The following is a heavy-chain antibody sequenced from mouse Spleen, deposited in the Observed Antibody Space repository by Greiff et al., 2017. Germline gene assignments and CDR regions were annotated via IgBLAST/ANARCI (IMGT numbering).Heavy chain of an antibody. CDR1: GFTFSSYA. Sequence: EVMLVESGGGLVKLGGSLKLSCAASGFTFSSYAMSWVATISSGGGNTYYPDSVKGRFTISRDNAKNTLYLQMSSLKSEDTAMYYCARRAYGNWDWYFDVWGAGTTVTVSS. D-gene: IGHD2-1*01. CDR3: ARRAYGNWDWYFDV. CDR2: ISSGGGNT. J-gene: IGHJ1*01. V-gene: IGHV5-9*01.